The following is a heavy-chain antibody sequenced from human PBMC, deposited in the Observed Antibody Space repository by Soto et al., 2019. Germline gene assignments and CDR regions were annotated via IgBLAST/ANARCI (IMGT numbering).Heavy chain of an antibody. CDR1: GGTFSNYA. CDR2: IVPIFGTA. V-gene: IGHV1-69*01. D-gene: IGHD2-8*02. Sequence: QVQLVQSGAEVKKPGSSVKVSCRTSGGTFSNYAISWVRQAPGQGLEWMGGIVPIFGTATYAQKFQGRVTITSDESTSTAYMELSSLGSDDTAVYYCASPTGKLDYWGQGTLVTVSS. CDR3: ASPTGKLDY. J-gene: IGHJ4*02.